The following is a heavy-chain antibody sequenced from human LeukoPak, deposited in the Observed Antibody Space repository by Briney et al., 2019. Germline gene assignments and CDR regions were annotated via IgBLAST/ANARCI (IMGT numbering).Heavy chain of an antibody. CDR2: ISSSGSTI. CDR3: ARVEVPAAHVGGMDV. J-gene: IGHJ6*02. CDR1: GFTFSSYE. Sequence: PGGSLRLSCAASGFTFSSYEMNWVRQAPGKGLEWVSYISSSGSTIYYADSVKGRFTISRDNAKNSLYLQMNSLRAEDTAVYYCARVEVPAAHVGGMDVWGQETTVTVSS. V-gene: IGHV3-48*03. D-gene: IGHD2-2*01.